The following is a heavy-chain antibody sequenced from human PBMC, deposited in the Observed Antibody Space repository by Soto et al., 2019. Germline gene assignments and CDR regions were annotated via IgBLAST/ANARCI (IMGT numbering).Heavy chain of an antibody. CDR3: ARRIAAAGTYYYYGMDV. V-gene: IGHV5-51*01. CDR1: GYSFTSYW. J-gene: IGHJ6*02. D-gene: IGHD6-13*01. Sequence: GESLKISCKGSGYSFTSYWIGWVRQMPGKGLEWMGIIYPGDSDTRYSPSFQGQVTVSADKSISTAYLQWSSLKASDTAMYYCARRIAAAGTYYYYGMDVWGQGTTVTVSS. CDR2: IYPGDSDT.